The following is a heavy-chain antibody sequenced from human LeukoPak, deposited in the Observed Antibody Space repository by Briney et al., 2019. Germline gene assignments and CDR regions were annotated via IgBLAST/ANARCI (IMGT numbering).Heavy chain of an antibody. CDR3: ARVAYFGSD. Sequence: SETLSLTCSVSGVSVSSGSYYWSWIRHPPGKGMEWIGHISYSGSPNYSPSLKSRVTISVVTSKNQFSLRLTSVTAADTAVYYCARVAYFGSDWGQGTLVTVSS. CDR2: ISYSGSP. V-gene: IGHV4-61*01. J-gene: IGHJ4*02. D-gene: IGHD3-10*01. CDR1: GVSVSSGSYY.